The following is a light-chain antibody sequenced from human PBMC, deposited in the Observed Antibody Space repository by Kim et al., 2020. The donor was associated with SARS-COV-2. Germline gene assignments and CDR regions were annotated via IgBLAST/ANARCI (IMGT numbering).Light chain of an antibody. J-gene: IGKJ4*01. CDR1: QSVRYSY. Sequence: SPGERATLSCRASQSVRYSYLAWYRQKPGQTLRLLIFGASTRAIGIPDRFSGSGSGTDFTLTISRLEPDDFAVYYCQQYGTSPLTFGGGTKVDIK. V-gene: IGKV3-20*01. CDR2: GAS. CDR3: QQYGTSPLT.